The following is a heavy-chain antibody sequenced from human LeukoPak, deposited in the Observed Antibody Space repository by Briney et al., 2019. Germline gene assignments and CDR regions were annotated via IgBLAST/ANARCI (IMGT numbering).Heavy chain of an antibody. D-gene: IGHD5-12*01. J-gene: IGHJ4*02. CDR3: ARGGYGHGFDI. Sequence: GGSLRLSCAASGFTFSSYGMHWVRQAPGKGLEWVAVISYDGSNKYYADSVKGRCTISRDNAKNTVFLQMNSLRVEDTVVYYCARGGYGHGFDIWGQGTLVTVSS. CDR1: GFTFSSYG. V-gene: IGHV3-30*03. CDR2: ISYDGSNK.